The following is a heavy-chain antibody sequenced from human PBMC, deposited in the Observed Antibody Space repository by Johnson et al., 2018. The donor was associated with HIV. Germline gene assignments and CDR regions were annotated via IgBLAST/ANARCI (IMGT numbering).Heavy chain of an antibody. CDR2: ISYDGSNK. CDR3: AKDFGELSGFDI. V-gene: IGHV3-30*18. CDR1: GFTFSSYA. J-gene: IGHJ3*02. Sequence: QVQLVESGGGVVQPGRSLRLSCAASGFTFSSYAMHWVRQAPGKGLEWVAVISYDGSNKYYADSVKGRFTISRDNSKNTLYLQMNSLRVEDTAVYYCAKDFGELSGFDIWGQGTMVTDSS. D-gene: IGHD1-7*01.